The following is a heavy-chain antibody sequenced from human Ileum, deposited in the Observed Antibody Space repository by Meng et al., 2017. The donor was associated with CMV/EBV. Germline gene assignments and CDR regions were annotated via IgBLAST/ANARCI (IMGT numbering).Heavy chain of an antibody. CDR2: IGSGGSTT. CDR3: AKILVGIWFGEPFDY. D-gene: IGHD3-10*01. Sequence: GESLKISCAASGFTFSSFAMGWVRQAPGKGLEWVSSIGSGGSTTYYAHSVKGRFTISKDSSRSTLYLQMNSLRAEDTAIYYCAKILVGIWFGEPFDYWGQGTLVTVSS. J-gene: IGHJ4*02. CDR1: GFTFSSFA. V-gene: IGHV3-23*01.